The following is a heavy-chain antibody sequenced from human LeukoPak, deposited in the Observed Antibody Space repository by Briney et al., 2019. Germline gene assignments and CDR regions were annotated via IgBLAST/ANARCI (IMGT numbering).Heavy chain of an antibody. J-gene: IGHJ5*02. CDR3: AGQVVVVAATDWFDP. CDR1: GFTCEDYA. Sequence: GRSLRLSCAASGFTCEDYAMHWVRQAPGKGLEWVSGISWNSGSIGYADSVKGRFTISRDNAKNSLYLQMNSLRAEDTALYYCAGQVVVVAATDWFDPWGQGTLVTVSS. CDR2: ISWNSGSI. V-gene: IGHV3-9*01. D-gene: IGHD2-15*01.